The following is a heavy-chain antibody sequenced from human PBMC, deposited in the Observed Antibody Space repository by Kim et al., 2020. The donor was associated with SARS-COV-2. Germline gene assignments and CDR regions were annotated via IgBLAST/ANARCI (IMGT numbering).Heavy chain of an antibody. CDR1: GGTFSSYA. CDR3: ARGDFGELLGSYGMDV. D-gene: IGHD3-10*01. V-gene: IGHV1-69*04. CDR2: IIPILGIA. J-gene: IGHJ6*02. Sequence: SVKVSCKASGGTFSSYAISWVRQAPGQGLEWMGRIIPILGIANYAQKFQGRVTITADKSTSTAYMELSSLRSEDTAVYYCARGDFGELLGSYGMDVWGQGTTVTVSS.